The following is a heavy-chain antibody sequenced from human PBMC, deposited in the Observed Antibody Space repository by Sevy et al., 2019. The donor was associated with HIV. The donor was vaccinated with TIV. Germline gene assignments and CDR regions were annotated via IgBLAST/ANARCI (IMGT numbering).Heavy chain of an antibody. V-gene: IGHV3-23*01. CDR1: GFTFSSYA. J-gene: IGHJ4*02. D-gene: IGHD3-3*01. CDR2: ISHSGDST. CDR3: AGRKVGDFWSGSIRGAWAGGPLFDY. Sequence: GGSLRLSCTSSGFTFSSYAMNWVRQAPGKGLEWVSTISHSGDSTYYADSVKGRFTISRDNSENTLYLQMNSLRAEDTALYYCAGRKVGDFWSGSIRGAWAGGPLFDYWGQGTLVTVSS.